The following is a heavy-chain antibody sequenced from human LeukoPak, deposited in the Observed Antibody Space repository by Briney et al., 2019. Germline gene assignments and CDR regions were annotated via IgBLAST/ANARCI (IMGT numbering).Heavy chain of an antibody. J-gene: IGHJ4*02. CDR3: ASSKTPRDSGSYSVLDY. V-gene: IGHV3-64*01. D-gene: IGHD1-26*01. Sequence: GGSLRLSCEVSGFTFSTSVMHWVRQAPGKGLEYVSGISDNGLDTHYGNSVEGRFTISRDNSKNSLYLQMDSLRDEDMAVYYCASSKTPRDSGSYSVLDYWGQGTLVTVSS. CDR1: GFTFSTSV. CDR2: ISDNGLDT.